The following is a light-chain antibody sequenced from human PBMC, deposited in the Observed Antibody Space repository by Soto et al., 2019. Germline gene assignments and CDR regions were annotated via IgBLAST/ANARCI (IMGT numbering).Light chain of an antibody. Sequence: EIVLTQSPATLSLSPGERATLSCRASQSVSSYLAWYQQKPGQAPRLLIYDASNRATGIPARFSGSGSGTDFTLTISRLEPYDFAVYYCQQRSNWPWTFGQGTKVEIK. CDR2: DAS. CDR3: QQRSNWPWT. V-gene: IGKV3-11*01. J-gene: IGKJ1*01. CDR1: QSVSSY.